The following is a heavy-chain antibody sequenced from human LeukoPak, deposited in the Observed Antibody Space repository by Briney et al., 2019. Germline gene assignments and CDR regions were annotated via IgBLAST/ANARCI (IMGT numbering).Heavy chain of an antibody. D-gene: IGHD6-13*01. V-gene: IGHV1-69*04. CDR2: IIPILGIA. Sequence: SVKVSCKASGGTFSSYAISWVRQAPGQGLEWVGRIIPILGIANYAQKFQGRVTLTADKSTNTAYMELGSLRSEDTAVYYCAAPKAGAGTGIYYYYFGMDVWRQGTTVTVSS. CDR3: AAPKAGAGTGIYYYYFGMDV. CDR1: GGTFSSYA. J-gene: IGHJ6*02.